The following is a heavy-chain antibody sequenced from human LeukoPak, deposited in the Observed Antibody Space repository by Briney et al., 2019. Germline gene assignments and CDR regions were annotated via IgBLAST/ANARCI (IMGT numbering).Heavy chain of an antibody. D-gene: IGHD3-3*01. CDR1: GFTFSSYG. J-gene: IGHJ6*02. CDR3: AKDKDFWSGYYRGLPYYYGMDV. CDR2: ISYDGSNK. Sequence: PGRSLRLSCAAPGFTFSSYGMHWVRQAPGKGLEWVAVISYDGSNKYYADSVKGRFTISRDNAKNTLFLQMNSLRAEDTAVYYCAKDKDFWSGYYRGLPYYYGMDVWGQGTTVTVSS. V-gene: IGHV3-30*18.